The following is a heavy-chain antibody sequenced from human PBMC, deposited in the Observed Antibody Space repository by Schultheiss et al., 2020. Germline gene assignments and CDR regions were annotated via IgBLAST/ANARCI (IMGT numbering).Heavy chain of an antibody. Sequence: GGSLRLSCAASGFTFSSYWMHWVRQAPGKGLVWVSRINSDGSSTSYADSVKGRFTISRDNAKNTLYLQMNSLRAEDTAVYYCARERIVLEWLSTRYYYYGMDVWGQGTTGTVS. CDR1: GFTFSSYW. CDR2: INSDGSST. CDR3: ARERIVLEWLSTRYYYYGMDV. D-gene: IGHD3-3*01. J-gene: IGHJ6*02. V-gene: IGHV3-74*01.